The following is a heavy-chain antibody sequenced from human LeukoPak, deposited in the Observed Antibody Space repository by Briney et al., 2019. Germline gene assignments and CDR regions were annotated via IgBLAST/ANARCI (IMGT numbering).Heavy chain of an antibody. D-gene: IGHD3-9*01. CDR3: ARRALLTGYYIDAFDI. Sequence: ASVKVSCKASGYTFTSYDINWVRQAPGQGLEWMGIINPSGGSTSYAQKFQGRVTMTRDTSTSTVYMELSSLRSEDTAVYYCARRALLTGYYIDAFDIWGQGTMVTVSS. J-gene: IGHJ3*02. V-gene: IGHV1-46*01. CDR1: GYTFTSYD. CDR2: INPSGGST.